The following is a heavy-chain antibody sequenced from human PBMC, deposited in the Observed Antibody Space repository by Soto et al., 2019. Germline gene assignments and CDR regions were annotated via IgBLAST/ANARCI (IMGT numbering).Heavy chain of an antibody. CDR3: AREGDCISTNCCHFDY. CDR2: TYYRSFWNY. D-gene: IGHD3-3*02. V-gene: IGHV6-1*01. Sequence: PSQTLSLTCAISGDTVSRKTAAWNWIRQSPSRGLEWLGRTYYRSFWNYGYAVSMRSRIAIIPDTSRNQFSLQLNSVTPEDTAVYFCAREGDCISTNCCHFDYRGPGIEVTVSS. CDR1: GDTVSRKTAA. J-gene: IGHJ4*02.